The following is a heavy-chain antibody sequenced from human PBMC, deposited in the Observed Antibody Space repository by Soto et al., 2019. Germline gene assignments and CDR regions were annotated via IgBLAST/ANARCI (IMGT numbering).Heavy chain of an antibody. J-gene: IGHJ1*01. V-gene: IGHV1-2*02. CDR2: INPNSGGT. CDR3: TRDTIPTGIAVAGTMYFQH. Sequence: ASVKVSCKASGYTFTGYYMHWVRQAPGQGLEWMGWINPNSGGTNYAQKFQGRATMTRDTSISTAYMELSRLRSDDTAVYYCTRDTIPTGIAVAGTMYFQHWGQGTLVTAPQ. D-gene: IGHD6-19*01. CDR1: GYTFTGYY.